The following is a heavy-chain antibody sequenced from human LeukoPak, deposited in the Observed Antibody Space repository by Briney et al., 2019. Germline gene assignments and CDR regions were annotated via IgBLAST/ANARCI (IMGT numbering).Heavy chain of an antibody. CDR3: AKDMSGFALYFFDS. V-gene: IGHV3-74*01. D-gene: IGHD5-12*01. J-gene: IGHJ4*02. CDR1: GFTFSNYW. Sequence: GGSLRLSCAASGFTFSNYWMHWVRQAPGKGLVWVSRINSDGINTSYADSVKGRFTISRDNSRNTLYLQMNRLRTDDTAVYYCAKDMSGFALYFFDSWGQGTLVTVSS. CDR2: INSDGINT.